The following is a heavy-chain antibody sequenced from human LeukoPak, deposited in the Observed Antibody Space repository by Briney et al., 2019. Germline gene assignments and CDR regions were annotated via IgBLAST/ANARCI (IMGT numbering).Heavy chain of an antibody. CDR3: ARDPATVTTVFDY. CDR2: INWNGGST. J-gene: IGHJ4*02. D-gene: IGHD4-17*01. CDR1: GFTFDDYG. V-gene: IGHV3-20*03. Sequence: GGSLRLSSAASGFTFDDYGMSWVRQAPGKGLEWVSGINWNGGSTGYADSVKGRFTISRDNAKNSLYLQMNSLRAEDTAVYYCARDPATVTTVFDYWGQGTLVTVSS.